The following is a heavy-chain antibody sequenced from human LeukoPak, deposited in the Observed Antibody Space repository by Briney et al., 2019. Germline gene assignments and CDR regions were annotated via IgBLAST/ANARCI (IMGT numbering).Heavy chain of an antibody. J-gene: IGHJ2*01. CDR1: GDSISSTNW. CDR3: ARDYGDIPPDWYYDL. V-gene: IGHV4-4*02. CDR2: IYHSGST. Sequence: SGTLSLTCAVSGDSISSTNWWSWVRQPPGKGLEWIGEIYHSGSTNYNPSLKSRVTISVDTSKNQFSLKLRSVTAADTAVYYCARDYGDIPPDWYYDLWGRGTLITVSS. D-gene: IGHD4-17*01.